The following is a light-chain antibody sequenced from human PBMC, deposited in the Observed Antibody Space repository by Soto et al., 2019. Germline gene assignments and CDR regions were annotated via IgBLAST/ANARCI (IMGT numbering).Light chain of an antibody. J-gene: IGKJ1*01. V-gene: IGKV1-5*03. Sequence: DIQMTQSPSTPSASVGDRVTITCRASQSISSWLAWYQQKPGKAPKLLIYKASSLESGVPSRFSGSGSGTEFTLTISSLQPDDFATYYCQQYNSIQRTFGQGTKVDIK. CDR2: KAS. CDR1: QSISSW. CDR3: QQYNSIQRT.